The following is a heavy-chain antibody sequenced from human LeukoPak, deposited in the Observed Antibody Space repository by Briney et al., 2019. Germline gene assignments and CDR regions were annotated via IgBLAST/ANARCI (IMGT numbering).Heavy chain of an antibody. CDR1: GYTFTGYF. CDR3: ARDPGILVRGSRRGYDGNYYHMDV. CDR2: ISAYNGNT. J-gene: IGHJ6*03. V-gene: IGHV1-18*04. Sequence: GASVKVSCKASGYTFTGYFMHWVRQAPGQGLEWMGWISAYNGNTNYAQKLQGRVTMTTDTSTSTAYMELRSLRSDDTAVYYCARDPGILVRGSRRGYDGNYYHMDVWGKGTMVTITS. D-gene: IGHD3-10*01.